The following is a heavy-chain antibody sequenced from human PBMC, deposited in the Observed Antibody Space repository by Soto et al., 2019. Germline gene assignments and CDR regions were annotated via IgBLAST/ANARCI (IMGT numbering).Heavy chain of an antibody. CDR3: ARDLELAFDY. J-gene: IGHJ4*02. CDR2: IHGSGGAT. Sequence: SGGSLRLSCAASGFTFSNYAMSWVRQAPGKGLEWVSSIHGSGGATYHADSVKGRFTISRDNSKNTLYLQMNSLRAEDTAVYYCARDLELAFDYWGQGTLVTVSS. CDR1: GFTFSNYA. D-gene: IGHD1-7*01. V-gene: IGHV3-23*01.